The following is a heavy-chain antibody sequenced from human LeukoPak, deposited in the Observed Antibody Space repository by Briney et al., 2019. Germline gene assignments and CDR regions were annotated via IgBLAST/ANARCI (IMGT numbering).Heavy chain of an antibody. J-gene: IGHJ4*02. D-gene: IGHD3-22*01. CDR1: GYTFTGYY. CDR2: MNPNSGNT. V-gene: IGHV1-8*02. CDR3: ARGHYYDSSGYYSY. Sequence: GASVKVSCKASGYTFTGYYMHWVRQAPGQGLEWMGWMNPNSGNTGYAQKFQGRVTMTRNTSISTAYMELSSLRSEDTAVYYCARGHYYDSSGYYSYWGQGTLVTVSS.